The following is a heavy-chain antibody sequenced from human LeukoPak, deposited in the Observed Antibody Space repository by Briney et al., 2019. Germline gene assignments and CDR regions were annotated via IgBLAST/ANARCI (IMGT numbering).Heavy chain of an antibody. Sequence: SETLSLTCAVYGGSFSGYYWSWIRQPPGKGLEWIGEINHSGSTNYNPSLKSRVTISVDTSKNQFSLKLSSVTAADTAVYYCRSGHDLQYFDYWGQGTLVTVSS. CDR3: RSGHDLQYFDY. CDR1: GGSFSGYY. V-gene: IGHV4-34*01. D-gene: IGHD5-12*01. CDR2: INHSGST. J-gene: IGHJ4*02.